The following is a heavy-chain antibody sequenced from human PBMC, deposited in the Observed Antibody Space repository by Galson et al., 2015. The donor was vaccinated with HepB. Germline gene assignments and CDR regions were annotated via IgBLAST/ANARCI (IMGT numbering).Heavy chain of an antibody. CDR2: INTKTGNP. Sequence: SVKVSYKASGYIFDYYAMNWVRQAPGQGLEWMGWINTKTGNPTYAQGFTGRFVFSLDTSVNTTYLQISSLKAEDTAVYYCARKQGTTSENWYFDLWGRGTLVTVSS. D-gene: IGHD1-7*01. J-gene: IGHJ2*01. V-gene: IGHV7-4-1*02. CDR1: GYIFDYYA. CDR3: ARKQGTTSENWYFDL.